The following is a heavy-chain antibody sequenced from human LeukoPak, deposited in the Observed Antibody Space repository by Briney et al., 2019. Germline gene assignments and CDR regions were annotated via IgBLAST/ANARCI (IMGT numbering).Heavy chain of an antibody. CDR3: ARNKESNSWYPVFDH. CDR2: IFHGGNT. CDR1: GASISSNNW. J-gene: IGHJ4*02. V-gene: IGHV4-4*02. D-gene: IGHD6-13*01. Sequence: PSETLSLTCDVSGASISSNNWWSWVRQPPGKGLEWIGEIFHGGNTNYNPSLKSRVTISVDKSNNQFSLKLSSVTAADTAVYYCARNKESNSWYPVFDHWGQGTLVTVSS.